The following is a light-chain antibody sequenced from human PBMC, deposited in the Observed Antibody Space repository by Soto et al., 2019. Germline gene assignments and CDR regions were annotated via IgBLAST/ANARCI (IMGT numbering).Light chain of an antibody. CDR1: QSLLHSNGKTY. CDR2: EVS. V-gene: IGKV2D-29*01. Sequence: EIVMTQTPLSLSVTPGQPASFSCRSSQSLLHSNGKTYLYWYLQNAGQAPKLLIYEVSNRLSGVSDRFSGGGSGKDFTLKISRVEAGDVGVYYCMQSTQVPRTFGPGTKVD. CDR3: MQSTQVPRT. J-gene: IGKJ3*01.